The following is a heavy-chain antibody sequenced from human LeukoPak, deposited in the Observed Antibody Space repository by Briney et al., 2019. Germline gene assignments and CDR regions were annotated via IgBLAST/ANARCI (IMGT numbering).Heavy chain of an antibody. Sequence: PSETLSLTCTVSGGSISSYYWSWIRQPPGKGLEWIGYIYTSGSTNYNPSLKSRVTISVDTSKNQFSLKLSSVTAADTAVYYCARHTSSRSPDWYFDPWGRGTLVTVSS. D-gene: IGHD6-13*01. J-gene: IGHJ2*01. CDR2: IYTSGST. V-gene: IGHV4-4*09. CDR3: ARHTSSRSPDWYFDP. CDR1: GGSISSYY.